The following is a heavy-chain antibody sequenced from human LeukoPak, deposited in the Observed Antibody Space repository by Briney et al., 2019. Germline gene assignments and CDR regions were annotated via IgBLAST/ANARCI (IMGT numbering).Heavy chain of an antibody. CDR2: INHSGST. D-gene: IGHD2-21*01. Sequence: GSLRLSCAASGFTFSSYSMNWVRQAPGKGLEWIGEINHSGSTNYNPSLKSRVTISVDTSKNQFSLKLSSVTAADTAVYYCASGYSYYYYYGMDVWGQGTTVTVSS. J-gene: IGHJ6*02. CDR3: ASGYSYYYYYGMDV. V-gene: IGHV4-34*01. CDR1: GFTFSSYS.